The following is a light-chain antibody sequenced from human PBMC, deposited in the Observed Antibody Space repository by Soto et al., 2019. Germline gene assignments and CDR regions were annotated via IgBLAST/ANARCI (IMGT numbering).Light chain of an antibody. CDR1: QSVSSN. V-gene: IGKV3-15*01. Sequence: EKVMTQSPATLSASPGERATLSCRASQSVSSNLAWYQQKPGQAPRLLIYGASTRATEIPARFSGTGSGTDFTLTISRLEPGDFAVYYCQQYGGSPRTFGQGTKVDIK. CDR2: GAS. CDR3: QQYGGSPRT. J-gene: IGKJ1*01.